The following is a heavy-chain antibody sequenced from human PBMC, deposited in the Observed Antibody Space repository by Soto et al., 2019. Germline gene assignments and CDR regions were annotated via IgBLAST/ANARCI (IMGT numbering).Heavy chain of an antibody. D-gene: IGHD3-3*01. CDR1: GFTFSSYA. Sequence: GGSLRLSCAASGFTFSSYAMHWVRQAPGKGLEWVALISYDGSNKYYADSVKGRFTISRDNSKKTLYLQMNSLRPEDTAVYYCARVGRALRFLEWLELSDAFYRWGQGTVVTVSS. V-gene: IGHV3-30-3*01. CDR3: ARVGRALRFLEWLELSDAFYR. J-gene: IGHJ3*01. CDR2: ISYDGSNK.